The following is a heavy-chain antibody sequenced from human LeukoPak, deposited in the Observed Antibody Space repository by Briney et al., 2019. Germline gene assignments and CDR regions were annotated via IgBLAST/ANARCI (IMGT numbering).Heavy chain of an antibody. CDR1: GFKFDDHG. CDR3: AGYYYDSSRGFDL. CDR2: INWNGAWT. Sequence: GGSLRLSCAASGFKFDDHGMSWVRQAPGKGLEWVGDINWNGAWTGYADSVKGRFTISRDNAKNSLYLQMNSLRAEDTALYYCAGYYYDSSRGFDLWGQGNLVTVSA. V-gene: IGHV3-20*04. J-gene: IGHJ5*02. D-gene: IGHD3-22*01.